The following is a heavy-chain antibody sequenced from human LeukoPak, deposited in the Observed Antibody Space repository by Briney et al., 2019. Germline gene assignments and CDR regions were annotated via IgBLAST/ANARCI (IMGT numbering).Heavy chain of an antibody. CDR1: GFTFGDYA. D-gene: IGHD1-26*01. CDR3: TREASGSYELYFDY. Sequence: GGSLRLSCTASGFTFGDYAMSWVRQAPGKGLEWVGFIRGKAYGGTTEYAASVKGRFTISRDDSKSIAYLQMNSLKTEDTAVYYCTREASGSYELYFDYWGQGTLVTVSS. J-gene: IGHJ4*02. CDR2: IRGKAYGGTT. V-gene: IGHV3-49*04.